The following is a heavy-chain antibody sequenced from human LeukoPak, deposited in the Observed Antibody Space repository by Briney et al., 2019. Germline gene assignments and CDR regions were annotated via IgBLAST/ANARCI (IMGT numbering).Heavy chain of an antibody. CDR1: GGSISSHY. CDR3: ARDPGGYSSGSIDAFDI. J-gene: IGHJ3*02. CDR2: IYYSGST. Sequence: SETLSLTCTVSGGSISSHYWSWIRQPPGKGLEWIGYIYYSGSTNYNPSLKSRVTISVDTSKNQFSLKLSSVTAADTAVYYCARDPGGYSSGSIDAFDIWGQGTMVTVSS. V-gene: IGHV4-59*11. D-gene: IGHD6-19*01.